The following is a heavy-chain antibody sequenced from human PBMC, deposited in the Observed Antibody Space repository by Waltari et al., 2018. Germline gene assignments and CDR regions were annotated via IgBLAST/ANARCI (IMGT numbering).Heavy chain of an antibody. CDR1: VFTFNPFW. CDR3: GSLSRASGPDY. CDR2: IKQDGSEK. J-gene: IGHJ4*02. Sequence: EVQLVESGGGLVQPGGSLRLSCAASVFTFNPFWMSWVRQAPGKGLEWVANIKQDGSEKYYVDSMKGRFTVSRDNAKNSLYLQMNSLTAEDTAIYYCGSLSRASGPDYWGQGTLVTVSS. D-gene: IGHD6-19*01. V-gene: IGHV3-7*01.